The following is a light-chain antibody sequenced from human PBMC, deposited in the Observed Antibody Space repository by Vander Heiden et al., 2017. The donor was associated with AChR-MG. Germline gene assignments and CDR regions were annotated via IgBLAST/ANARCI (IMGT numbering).Light chain of an antibody. J-gene: IGKJ1*01. CDR3: QQYKNWPGWT. CDR1: QSVSSN. V-gene: IGKV3-15*01. CDR2: DAA. Sequence: DIVMTQSPATLSVSPGERATLSCRASQSVSSNLACYQQKPAQAPRLLIFDAATRATDSPASFISSGSWTTFTTIISNRQEEDVAIDYCQQYKNWPGWTFGQGTKVEVK.